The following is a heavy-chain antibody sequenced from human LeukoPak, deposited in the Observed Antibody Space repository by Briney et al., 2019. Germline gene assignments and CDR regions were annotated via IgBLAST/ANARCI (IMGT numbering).Heavy chain of an antibody. Sequence: EASVKVSCKASGGTFSSYGISWVRQAPGQGLEWMGGIIPIFGTANYAQKFQGRVTITADKSTSAAYMELSSLRSDDTAVYYCARDPLGYCSRTSCADAFDIWGQGTMVTVSS. CDR2: IIPIFGTA. V-gene: IGHV1-69*06. J-gene: IGHJ3*02. CDR1: GGTFSSYG. CDR3: ARDPLGYCSRTSCADAFDI. D-gene: IGHD2-2*01.